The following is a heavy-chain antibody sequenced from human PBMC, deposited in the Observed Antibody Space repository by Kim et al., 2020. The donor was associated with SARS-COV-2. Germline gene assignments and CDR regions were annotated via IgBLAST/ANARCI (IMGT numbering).Heavy chain of an antibody. CDR2: ISYDGSNK. Sequence: GGSLRLSCAASGFTFSSYAMHWVRQAPGKGLEWVAVISYDGSNKYYADSVKGRFTISRDNSKNTLYLQMNSLRAEDTAVYYCARVSPNIPSRRYYYYGMDVWGQGTTVTVSS. V-gene: IGHV3-30*04. D-gene: IGHD6-6*01. CDR1: GFTFSSYA. J-gene: IGHJ6*02. CDR3: ARVSPNIPSRRYYYYGMDV.